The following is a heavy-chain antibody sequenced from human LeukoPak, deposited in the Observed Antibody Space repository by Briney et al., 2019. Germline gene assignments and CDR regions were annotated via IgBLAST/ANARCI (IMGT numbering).Heavy chain of an antibody. J-gene: IGHJ4*02. CDR3: ARDRSLMVRGVGLGY. Sequence: ASVKVSCKASGYTFTGYYMHWVRQAPGQGLEWMGWINPNSGGTNYAQKFQGWVTMTRDTSISTAYVELSRLRSDDTAVYYCARDRSLMVRGVGLGYWGQGTLVTVSS. CDR1: GYTFTGYY. CDR2: INPNSGGT. V-gene: IGHV1-2*04. D-gene: IGHD3-10*01.